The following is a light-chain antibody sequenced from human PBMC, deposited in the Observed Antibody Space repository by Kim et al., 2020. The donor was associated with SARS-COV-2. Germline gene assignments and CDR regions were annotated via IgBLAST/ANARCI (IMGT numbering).Light chain of an antibody. CDR2: VVS. CDR1: SSDVGAYNY. CDR3: CSYAGSYSFV. V-gene: IGLV2-11*01. J-gene: IGLJ1*01. Sequence: GQSVTISCTGTSSDVGAYNYVSWYQQHPGKAPKRMIYVVSKRPSGVPDRFSGSKSGNTASLTISGLQAEDEADYYCCSYAGSYSFVFGTGTKVTVL.